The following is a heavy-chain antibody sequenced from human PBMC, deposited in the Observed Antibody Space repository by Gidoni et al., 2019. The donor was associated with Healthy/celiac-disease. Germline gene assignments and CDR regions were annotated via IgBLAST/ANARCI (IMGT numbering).Heavy chain of an antibody. CDR2: IYHSGST. J-gene: IGHJ4*02. V-gene: IGHV4-38-2*01. Sequence: QVQLPESGPGLVKPSETLSLTCAVSGYSISSGYYWGWIRQPPGKRLEWIGSIYHSGSTYYNPSLKSRVTISVDTSKNQFSLKLSSVTAADTAVYYCARQGGYYDSSGPRRVGRSDYWGQGTLVTVSS. CDR3: ARQGGYYDSSGPRRVGRSDY. D-gene: IGHD3-22*01. CDR1: GYSISSGYY.